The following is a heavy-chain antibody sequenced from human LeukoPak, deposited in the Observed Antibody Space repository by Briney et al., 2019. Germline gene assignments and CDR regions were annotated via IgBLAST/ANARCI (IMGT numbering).Heavy chain of an antibody. Sequence: PGGSLRLSCAASGFTFSSYEMNWVSQAPGKGLEWVSYISSSGYTIYYADSVKGRFTISRDNAKNSLYLQMNTLRAEDTAVYYCARDRTTVTTFDYWGQGTLVTVSS. V-gene: IGHV3-48*03. D-gene: IGHD4-17*01. J-gene: IGHJ4*02. CDR3: ARDRTTVTTFDY. CDR1: GFTFSSYE. CDR2: ISSSGYTI.